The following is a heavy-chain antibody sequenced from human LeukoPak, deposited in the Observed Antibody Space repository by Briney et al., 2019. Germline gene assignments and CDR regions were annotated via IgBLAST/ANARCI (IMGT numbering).Heavy chain of an antibody. D-gene: IGHD3-22*01. J-gene: IGHJ4*02. CDR3: AREGYYYDSSGYYFDY. CDR2: ISSSSSYI. V-gene: IGHV3-21*01. CDR1: VFTFSSYS. Sequence: GGSLRLSCAASVFTFSSYSMNWVRQAPGEGLECVSSISSSSSYIYYADSVKGRFTISRDNAKNSLYLQMNRLRDEATAVYYCAREGYYYDSSGYYFDYWGQGTLVTVSS.